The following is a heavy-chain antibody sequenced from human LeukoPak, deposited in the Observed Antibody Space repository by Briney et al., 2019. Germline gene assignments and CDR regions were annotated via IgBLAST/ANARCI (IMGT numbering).Heavy chain of an antibody. J-gene: IGHJ4*02. V-gene: IGHV3-30*04. CDR2: ISYDGSNK. CDR1: GFTFSSYA. D-gene: IGHD2-15*01. Sequence: GGSLRLSCAASGFTFSSYAMHWVRQAPGKGREGVAVISYDGSNKYYADSVKGRFTISRDNSKNTLYLQMNSLRAEDTAVYYCARDTYCSGGSCYSLAVDYWGQGTLVTVSS. CDR3: ARDTYCSGGSCYSLAVDY.